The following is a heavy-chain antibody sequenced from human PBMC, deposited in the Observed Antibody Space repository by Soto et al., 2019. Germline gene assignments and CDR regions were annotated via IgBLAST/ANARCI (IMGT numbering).Heavy chain of an antibody. CDR2: ISWNSGSI. D-gene: IGHD3-10*01. V-gene: IGHV3-9*01. J-gene: IGHJ4*02. CDR3: AFMVRGVIKGNDY. CDR1: GFTFDDYA. Sequence: GGSLRLSCAASGFTFDDYAMHWVRQAPGKGLEWVSGISWNSGSIGYADSVKGRFTISRDNAKNSLYLQMNSLRAEDTALYYCAFMVRGVIKGNDYWGQGTLVTVSS.